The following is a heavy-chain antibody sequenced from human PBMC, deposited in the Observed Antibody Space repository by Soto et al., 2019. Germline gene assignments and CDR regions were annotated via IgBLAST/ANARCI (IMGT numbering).Heavy chain of an antibody. CDR2: ISNSGGST. CDR1: GFTLSSYF. CDR3: AKDLEKWLVQLGGLDT. Sequence: EVQLLESGGGMVQPGGSLRLSCVASGFTLSSYFMTWVRQAPGKGLEWVSAISNSGGSTYYADSVKGRFTISRDNSHNTLYLQMNNLRPEDTARYYCAKDLEKWLVQLGGLDTWGQGAQVTVSS. D-gene: IGHD1-1*01. V-gene: IGHV3-23*01. J-gene: IGHJ5*02.